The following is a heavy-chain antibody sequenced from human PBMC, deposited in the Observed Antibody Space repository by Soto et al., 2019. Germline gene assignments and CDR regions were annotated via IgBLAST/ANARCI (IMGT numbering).Heavy chain of an antibody. CDR3: ARHDRYYGSGYGMDV. D-gene: IGHD3-10*01. V-gene: IGHV5-10-1*01. CDR2: IDPSDSYT. J-gene: IGHJ6*02. Sequence: GESLKISCKGSGYSFTSYWISWVRQMPGKGLEWMGRIDPSDSYTNYSPSFQGHVTISADKSISTAYLQWSSLKASDTAMYYCARHDRYYGSGYGMDVWGQGTTVTVS. CDR1: GYSFTSYW.